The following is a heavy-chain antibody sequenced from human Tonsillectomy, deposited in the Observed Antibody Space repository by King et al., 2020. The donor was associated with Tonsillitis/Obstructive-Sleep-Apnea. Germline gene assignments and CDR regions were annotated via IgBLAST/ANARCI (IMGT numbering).Heavy chain of an antibody. CDR1: GYSFTGFY. CDR3: VSQKGNWNWLDP. Sequence: QVQLVESGAGVTKPGASVKVSCKASGYSFTGFYMHWVRQAPGQGLEWLGRINPSNGDTNYAEKFQGRVTMTRDTSISTASMELRKLTSDDTAVYYCVSQKGNWNWLDPWGQGTLVTVSS. CDR2: INPSNGDT. D-gene: IGHD1-20*01. J-gene: IGHJ5*02. V-gene: IGHV1-2*06.